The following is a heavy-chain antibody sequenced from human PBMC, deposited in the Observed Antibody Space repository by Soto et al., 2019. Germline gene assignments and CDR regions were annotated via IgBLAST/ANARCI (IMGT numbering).Heavy chain of an antibody. J-gene: IGHJ5*02. CDR3: ARDLRPRGELFDP. CDR1: GYTFTSYA. CDR2: INAGNGNT. D-gene: IGHD1-7*01. Sequence: ASVKVSCKASGYTFTSYAMHWVRQAPGQRLEWMGWINAGNGNTKYSQKFQGRVTITRDTSASTAYMELSSLRSEDTAVYYCARDLRPRGELFDPWGQGTLVNVSS. V-gene: IGHV1-3*01.